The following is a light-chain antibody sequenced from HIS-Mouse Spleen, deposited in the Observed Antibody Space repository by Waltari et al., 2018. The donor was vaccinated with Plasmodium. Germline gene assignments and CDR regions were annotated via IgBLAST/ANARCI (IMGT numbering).Light chain of an antibody. V-gene: IGKV3D-7*01. CDR2: GAS. CDR3: QQDYNLPYT. Sequence: EIVMTQSPATLSLSPGERATLSCRASQSVISSYLSWYQQKPGQAPRLLIYGASTRATGIPARFSGSGSGTDFTLTISSLQPEDFAVYYCQQDYNLPYTFGQGTKLEIK. CDR1: QSVISSY. J-gene: IGKJ2*01.